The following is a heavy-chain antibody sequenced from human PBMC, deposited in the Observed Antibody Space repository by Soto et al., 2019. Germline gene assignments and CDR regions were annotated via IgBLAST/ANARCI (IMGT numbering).Heavy chain of an antibody. CDR3: ARDKSPKVNYDFWSGPPGYYYGMDV. V-gene: IGHV1-3*01. J-gene: IGHJ6*02. CDR2: INDGNGNT. CDR1: GYTFTSYA. Sequence: GASVKVSCKASGYTFTSYAMHWVRQAPGQRLESMGWINDGNGNTKYSQKFQGRVTITRDTSASTAYMELSSLRSEDTAVYYCARDKSPKVNYDFWSGPPGYYYGMDVRGQGTTVTVSS. D-gene: IGHD3-3*01.